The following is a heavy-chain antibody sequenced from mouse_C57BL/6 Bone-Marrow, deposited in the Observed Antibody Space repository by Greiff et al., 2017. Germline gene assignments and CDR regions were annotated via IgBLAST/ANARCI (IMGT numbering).Heavy chain of an antibody. CDR3: ATNYYDYYRFAY. J-gene: IGHJ3*01. CDR2: IDPENGDT. D-gene: IGHD2-4*01. V-gene: IGHV14-4*01. Sequence: EVQLVESGAELVRPGASVKLSCTASGFNIKDDYMHWVKQRPEQGLEWIGWIDPENGDTEYASKFQGKATITADTSSNTAYLQLSSLTSEDTAVYYCATNYYDYYRFAYWGQGTLVTVSA. CDR1: GFNIKDDY.